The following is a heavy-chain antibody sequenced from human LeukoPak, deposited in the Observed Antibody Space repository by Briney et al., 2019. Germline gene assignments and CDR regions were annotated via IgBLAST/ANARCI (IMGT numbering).Heavy chain of an antibody. CDR3: ARDVGQPRGYYGMGV. J-gene: IGHJ6*02. Sequence: ASVKVSCEASGYTFTSYGISWVRQAPGQGLEWMGWISAYNGNTNYAQKLQGRVTMTTDTSSSTAYMELRSLRSDDTAVYYCARDVGQPRGYYGMGVWGQGTTVTVSS. V-gene: IGHV1-18*01. CDR2: ISAYNGNT. CDR1: GYTFTSYG. D-gene: IGHD2-15*01.